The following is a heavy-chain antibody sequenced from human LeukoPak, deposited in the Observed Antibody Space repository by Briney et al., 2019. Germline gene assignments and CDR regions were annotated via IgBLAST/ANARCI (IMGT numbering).Heavy chain of an antibody. CDR2: INPNSGGT. V-gene: IGHV1-2*02. Sequence: GASVKVSCKASGYTFTGYYMCWVRQAPGQGLEWMGWINPNSGGTNYAQTFQGRVTMTRDTSISTAYMELSRLRSDDTAVYYCARGLDKYDYWSGYFLADWGQGTLVTVSS. D-gene: IGHD3-3*01. J-gene: IGHJ4*02. CDR3: ARGLDKYDYWSGYFLAD. CDR1: GYTFTGYY.